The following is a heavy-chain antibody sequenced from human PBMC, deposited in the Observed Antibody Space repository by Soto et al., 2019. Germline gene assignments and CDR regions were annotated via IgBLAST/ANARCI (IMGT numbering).Heavy chain of an antibody. V-gene: IGHV4-39*01. J-gene: IGHJ4*02. CDR2: IYYSGST. Sequence: QLQLQESGPGLVKPSETLSLTCTVSGGSISSSSYYWGWIRQPPGKGLEWIGSIYYSGSTYYNPSLKSRVTISVDMSKNQFSLKLSSVTAAYTAVYYCARLKSGDFWSGYYPDYWGQGTLVTVSS. CDR3: ARLKSGDFWSGYYPDY. CDR1: GGSISSSSYY. D-gene: IGHD3-3*01.